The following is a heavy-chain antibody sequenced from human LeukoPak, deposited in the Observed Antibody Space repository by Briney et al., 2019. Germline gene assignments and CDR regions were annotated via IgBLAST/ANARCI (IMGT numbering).Heavy chain of an antibody. J-gene: IGHJ4*02. CDR2: ISESGDNT. D-gene: IGHD3-10*01. Sequence: PGGSLRLSCAASGITFSTHAMSWVRQAPGKGLEWVSAISESGDNTYYADSVEGRFTISRDNSRNTLYLQMNNLRAEDTAVYYCARADRGWGVITKDWGQGSLVTVSS. V-gene: IGHV3-23*01. CDR3: ARADRGWGVITKD. CDR1: GITFSTHA.